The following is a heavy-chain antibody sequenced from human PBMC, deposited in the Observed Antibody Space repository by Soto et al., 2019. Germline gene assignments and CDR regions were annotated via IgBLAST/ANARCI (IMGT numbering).Heavy chain of an antibody. V-gene: IGHV3-66*04. CDR3: TRHSMGATTDYYYGMDV. Sequence: GGSLRLSCAASGFTVSSNYMSWVRQAPGKGLEWVSVIYSGGSTYYADSVKGRFTISRDNSKNTLYLQMNSLKTEDTAVYYCTRHSMGATTDYYYGMDVWGQGTTVTVSS. D-gene: IGHD1-26*01. CDR2: IYSGGST. CDR1: GFTVSSNY. J-gene: IGHJ6*02.